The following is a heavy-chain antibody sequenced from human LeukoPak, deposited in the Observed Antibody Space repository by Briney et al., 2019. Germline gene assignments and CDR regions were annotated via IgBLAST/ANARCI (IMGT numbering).Heavy chain of an antibody. D-gene: IGHD1-7*01. V-gene: IGHV4-59*11. CDR2: ITKNGNT. Sequence: SETLSLTCTVSGGSISNHFWNWIRQPPGKGLEWIGEITKNGNTRYNPSLSSRVTISVDTSKNQFSLRLSSVTAADTAVYYCARDQGGTGTSADFWGQGTLVTVSS. CDR3: ARDQGGTGTSADF. CDR1: GGSISNHF. J-gene: IGHJ4*02.